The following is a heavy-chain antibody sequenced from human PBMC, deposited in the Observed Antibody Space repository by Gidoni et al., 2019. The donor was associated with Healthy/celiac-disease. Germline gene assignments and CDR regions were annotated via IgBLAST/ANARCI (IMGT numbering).Heavy chain of an antibody. CDR2: IIPIFGTA. Sequence: VKKPGSSAKVSCKASGGTFSSYAISWVRQAPGQGLEWMGGIIPIFGTANYAKKSQGRVTITADETTSTANMELSSLRSEDTAVYYCAKVTYYYDSSGYYSHYYYGIDVWGQGTTVTVSS. V-gene: IGHV1-69*01. CDR3: AKVTYYYDSSGYYSHYYYGIDV. CDR1: GGTFSSYA. J-gene: IGHJ6*02. D-gene: IGHD3-22*01.